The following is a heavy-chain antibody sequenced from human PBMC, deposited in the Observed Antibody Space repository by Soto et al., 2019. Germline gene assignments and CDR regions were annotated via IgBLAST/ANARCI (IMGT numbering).Heavy chain of an antibody. D-gene: IGHD6-25*01. J-gene: IGHJ3*02. CDR3: ARGKRPLTRFDAFDI. Sequence: EVQLVESGGGLVKPGGSLRLSCAASGFTFSSYSMNWVRQAPGKGLEWVSSISSSSSYIYYADSVKGRCTISRDNAKNSLYLQMNSLRAEDTAVYYCARGKRPLTRFDAFDIWGQGTMVTVSS. V-gene: IGHV3-21*01. CDR1: GFTFSSYS. CDR2: ISSSSSYI.